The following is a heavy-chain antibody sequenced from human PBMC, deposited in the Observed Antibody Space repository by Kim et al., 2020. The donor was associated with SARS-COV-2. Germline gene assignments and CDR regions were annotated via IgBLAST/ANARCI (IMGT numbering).Heavy chain of an antibody. D-gene: IGHD5-12*01. CDR3: PSLSPSGSADY. J-gene: IGHJ4*02. Sequence: SETLSLTCTVSGGSISSGGYYWSWIRQHPGKGLEWIGYIYYSGSTYSNPSLRSRVTISVDTSKTQFSLKLSPVPAADTAVIYFPSLSPSGSADYWGRGTL. CDR2: IYYSGST. CDR1: GGSISSGGYY. V-gene: IGHV4-31*03.